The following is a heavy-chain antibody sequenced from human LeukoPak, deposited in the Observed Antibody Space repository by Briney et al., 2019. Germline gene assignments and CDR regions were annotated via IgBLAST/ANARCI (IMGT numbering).Heavy chain of an antibody. V-gene: IGHV3-21*04. D-gene: IGHD3-10*01. CDR3: ARVKGEGVHFDH. Sequence: PGGSLRLSCAASGFTFSSYSMNWVRQAPGKGLEWVSSISSSSYIYYADSVKGRFTISRDNAKNSLYLQMNSLRAEDTALYRCARVKGEGVHFDHWGQGTLVTVSS. CDR1: GFTFSSYS. CDR2: ISSSSYI. J-gene: IGHJ4*02.